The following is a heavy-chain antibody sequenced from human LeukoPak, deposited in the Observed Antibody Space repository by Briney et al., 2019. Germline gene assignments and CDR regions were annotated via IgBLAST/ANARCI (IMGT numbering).Heavy chain of an antibody. D-gene: IGHD1-26*01. CDR1: GGSISSYY. CDR3: ARLKWEEDAFDI. V-gene: IGHV4-4*07. Sequence: SETLSLTCTVTGGSISSYYWSWIPQPAGKLPEWIGRIYTSGSTNYNPSLKSRVTMSVDTSKNQFSLKLSSVTAADTAVYYCARLKWEEDAFDIWGQGTMVTVSS. CDR2: IYTSGST. J-gene: IGHJ3*02.